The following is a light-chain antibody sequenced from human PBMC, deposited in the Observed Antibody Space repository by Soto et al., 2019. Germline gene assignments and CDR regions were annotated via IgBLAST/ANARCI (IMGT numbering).Light chain of an antibody. V-gene: IGKV3-20*01. Sequence: IVLTQSPATLSVSPGERATLSCRASQSITSGHLAWYQQKPGQAPRLLIYGASSRAAGIPDRFSGSGSGTDFTLTISGLEPEDFAVYYCQQYGSSLTWTFGQGTKVDIK. CDR1: QSITSGH. J-gene: IGKJ1*01. CDR2: GAS. CDR3: QQYGSSLTWT.